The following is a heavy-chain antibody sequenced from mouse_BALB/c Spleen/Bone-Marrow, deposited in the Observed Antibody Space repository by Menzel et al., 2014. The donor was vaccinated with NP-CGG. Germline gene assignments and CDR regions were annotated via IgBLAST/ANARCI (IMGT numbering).Heavy chain of an antibody. J-gene: IGHJ1*01. CDR1: GYTFTNYF. CDR3: TRSGYYGYGWYFDV. CDR2: INPSNDTP. V-gene: IGHV1S81*02. Sequence: VQLQQSGAELVKPGASVKLSCRVSGYTFTNYFVYWVKQRPGQGLEWIGEINPSNDTPNFNEKFKSKAALTVDKSSSTAYMQLISLTSEDSAVYYCTRSGYYGYGWYFDVWGAGTTVTVSS. D-gene: IGHD1-2*01.